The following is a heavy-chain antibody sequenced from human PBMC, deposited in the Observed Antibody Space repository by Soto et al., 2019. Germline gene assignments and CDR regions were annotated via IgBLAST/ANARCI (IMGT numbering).Heavy chain of an antibody. V-gene: IGHV3-9*01. J-gene: IGHJ3*02. CDR2: ISWNSGSI. D-gene: IGHD6-19*01. CDR3: AKGGGVAVADAFDI. CDR1: GFTFDDYA. Sequence: EVQLVESGGGLVQPGRSLRLSCAASGFTFDDYAMHWVRRAPGKGLEWVSGISWNSGSIGYADSVKGRFTISRDNAKNSLYLQMNSLRAEDTALYYCAKGGGVAVADAFDIWGQGTMVTVSS.